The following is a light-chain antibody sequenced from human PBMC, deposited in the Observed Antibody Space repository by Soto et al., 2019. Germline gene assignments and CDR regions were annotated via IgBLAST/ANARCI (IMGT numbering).Light chain of an antibody. Sequence: EIVMKQSAATLSSSAWEXGPPSCRASQSVSGNLAWYQQKPGQAPRLLIYDASNRATGIPAGFSGSGSGTDFTLTISSLEPEDFAVYHCQQRSSWPSFGQGTRLEIK. J-gene: IGKJ5*01. CDR1: QSVSGN. V-gene: IGKV3-11*01. CDR3: QQRSSWPS. CDR2: DAS.